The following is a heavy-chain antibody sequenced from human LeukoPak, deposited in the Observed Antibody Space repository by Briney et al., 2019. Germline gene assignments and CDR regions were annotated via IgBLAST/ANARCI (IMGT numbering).Heavy chain of an antibody. Sequence: GVSLRLSCAASGFTFRHYAMAWVRQAPGKGPEWVSTISSGYTTYYADSVKGRFTISRNNSESTVYVQMNNMTVEDSARYYCATHGSGNFHDNWGQGTLVTVSS. D-gene: IGHD3-10*01. CDR2: ISSGYTT. CDR3: ATHGSGNFHDN. V-gene: IGHV3-23*01. J-gene: IGHJ4*02. CDR1: GFTFRHYA.